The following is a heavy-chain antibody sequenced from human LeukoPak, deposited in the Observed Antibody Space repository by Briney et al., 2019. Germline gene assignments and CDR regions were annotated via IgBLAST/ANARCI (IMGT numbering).Heavy chain of an antibody. CDR1: GYTFTSYA. J-gene: IGHJ4*02. V-gene: IGHV7-4-1*02. CDR2: INTNTGNP. CDR3: ARVIQLWPLYYFDY. Sequence: ASVKVSCKASGYTFTSYAMNWVRQAPGQGLEWMGWINTNTGNPTYAQGFTGRFVFSLDTSVSTAYLQISSLKAEDTAVYYCARVIQLWPLYYFDYWGQGTLVTVSS. D-gene: IGHD5-18*01.